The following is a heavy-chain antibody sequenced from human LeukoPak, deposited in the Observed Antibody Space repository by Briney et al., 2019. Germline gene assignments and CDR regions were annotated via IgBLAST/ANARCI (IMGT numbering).Heavy chain of an antibody. D-gene: IGHD5-18*01. V-gene: IGHV5-51*01. J-gene: IGHJ4*02. CDR1: GYSFTSYW. CDR3: ARQRIQLWSPEYYFDY. CDR2: IYPGDSDT. Sequence: GESLKISCKGSGYSFTSYWIGWVRQMPGKGLEWMGIIYPGDSDTRYSPSFQGQVTISADKSISTAYLQWSSLKASDPAMYYCARQRIQLWSPEYYFDYWGQGTLVTVSS.